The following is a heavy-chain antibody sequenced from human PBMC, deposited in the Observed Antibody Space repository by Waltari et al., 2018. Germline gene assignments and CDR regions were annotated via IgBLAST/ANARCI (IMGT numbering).Heavy chain of an antibody. J-gene: IGHJ4*02. CDR1: GYSISSGYY. CDR2: IYHSGST. D-gene: IGHD5-18*01. V-gene: IGHV4-38-2*01. CDR3: ARLREGYPIYFDY. Sequence: QVQLQESGPGLVKPSETLSLTCAVSGYSISSGYYWGWIRQPPGKGLEWIGRIYHSGSTYYNPSLKSRVTISVDTSKNQFSLKLSSVTAADTAVYYCARLREGYPIYFDYWGQGTLVTVSS.